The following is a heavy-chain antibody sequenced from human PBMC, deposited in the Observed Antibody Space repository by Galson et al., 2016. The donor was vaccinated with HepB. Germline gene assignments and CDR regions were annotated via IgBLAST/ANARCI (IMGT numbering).Heavy chain of an antibody. CDR2: IIPIFHTV. J-gene: IGHJ4*02. CDR3: ARSMNYVWGSFRPYYFDY. D-gene: IGHD3-16*02. V-gene: IGHV1-69*13. CDR1: GGTFSSYA. Sequence: SVKVSCKASGGTFSSYAISWVRQAPGQGLEWMGGIIPIFHTVNYAQNFQGRVTIDADESTSTAYMELSSLRSEDTAVYYCARSMNYVWGSFRPYYFDYWGQGTLVTVSS.